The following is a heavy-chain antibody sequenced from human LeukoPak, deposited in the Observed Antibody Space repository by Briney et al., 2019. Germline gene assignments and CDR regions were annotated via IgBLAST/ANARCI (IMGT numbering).Heavy chain of an antibody. CDR3: ARLLMTTVRFDP. CDR1: GYTFTGYY. D-gene: IGHD4-17*01. Sequence: ASVKVSCKASGYTFTGYYMHWVRQAPGQGLEWMGWINPNSGGTNYAQKFQGRVTMTRDTSISTAYMELSRLRSDDTAVYYCARLLMTTVRFDPWGQGTLVTVSS. J-gene: IGHJ5*02. CDR2: INPNSGGT. V-gene: IGHV1-2*02.